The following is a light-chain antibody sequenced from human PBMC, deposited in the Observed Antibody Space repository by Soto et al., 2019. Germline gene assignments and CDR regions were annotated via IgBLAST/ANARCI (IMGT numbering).Light chain of an antibody. V-gene: IGLV4-69*01. CDR1: SGHSSYA. J-gene: IGLJ2*01. Sequence: QLVLTQSPSASASLGASVKLTCTLSSGHSSYAIAWHQQQPEKGPRYLMKLDSDGSHTKGDAIPDSFSGSSSGAERYLTIPSLQSEDEADYYCQTWGTGIHVVFGGGTKLTVL. CDR2: LDSDGSH. CDR3: QTWGTGIHVV.